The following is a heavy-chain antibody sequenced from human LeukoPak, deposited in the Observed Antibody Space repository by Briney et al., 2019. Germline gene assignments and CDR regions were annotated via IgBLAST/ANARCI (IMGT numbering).Heavy chain of an antibody. Sequence: GGSLRLSCAASGSTSSSYGMHWVRQAPGKGLEWVAVIWYDGSNKYYADSVKGRFTISRDNSKNTLYLQMNSLRAEDTAVYYCAKQGSGWNDWGQGTLVTVSS. CDR2: IWYDGSNK. CDR3: AKQGSGWND. CDR1: GSTSSSYG. V-gene: IGHV3-33*06. D-gene: IGHD6-19*01. J-gene: IGHJ4*02.